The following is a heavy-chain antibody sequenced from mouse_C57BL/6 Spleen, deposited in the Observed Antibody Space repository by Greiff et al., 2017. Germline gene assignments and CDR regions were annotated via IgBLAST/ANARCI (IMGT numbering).Heavy chain of an antibody. V-gene: IGHV5-16*01. CDR2: INYDGSST. CDR3: ARVDYAQGFAY. Sequence: EVQLVESEGGLVQPGSSMKLSCTASGFTFSDYYMAWVRQVPEKGLEWVANINYDGSSTYYLDSLKSRFIISRDNAKNILYLQMSSLKSEDTATYYCARVDYAQGFAYWGQGTLVTVSA. CDR1: GFTFSDYY. J-gene: IGHJ3*01. D-gene: IGHD2-4*01.